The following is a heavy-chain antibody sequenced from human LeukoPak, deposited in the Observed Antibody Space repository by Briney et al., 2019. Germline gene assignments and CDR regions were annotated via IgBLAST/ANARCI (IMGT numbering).Heavy chain of an antibody. CDR3: ARAVNSGSYTNFQH. D-gene: IGHD1-26*01. V-gene: IGHV4-59*01. CDR1: GGSISNYY. Sequence: PSETLSLTCTVPGGSISNYYWSWIRQPPGKGLEWIGYIYYSGSTNYNPSLKSRVTISVDTSKNQFSLKLSSVTAADTAMYYCARAVNSGSYTNFQHWGQGTLVTASS. J-gene: IGHJ1*01. CDR2: IYYSGST.